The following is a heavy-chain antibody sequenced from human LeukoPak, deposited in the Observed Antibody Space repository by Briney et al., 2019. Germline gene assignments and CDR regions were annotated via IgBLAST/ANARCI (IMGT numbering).Heavy chain of an antibody. CDR2: IIPILGIA. CDR3: ARGTMVRGYYFDY. D-gene: IGHD3-10*01. V-gene: IGHV1-69*04. J-gene: IGHJ4*02. Sequence: SVKVSCKASGGTFSSYAISWVRQAPGQGLEWMGRIIPILGIANYAQKFQGRVTITADKSTSTAYMELSSLRSEDTAVYYCARGTMVRGYYFDYWGQGTLVTVSS. CDR1: GGTFSSYA.